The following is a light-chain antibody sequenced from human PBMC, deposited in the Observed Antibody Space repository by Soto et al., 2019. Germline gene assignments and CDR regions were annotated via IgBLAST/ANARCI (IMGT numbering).Light chain of an antibody. Sequence: EIVMTQSPATLSLSPGERAALSCRASQSINSELAWYQQKPGQPPRPLTYGASTRATGVPARFTGSESGSEFTLTISGLQSEDFAVYYCQQGHNWPLTFGQGTRLEI. V-gene: IGKV3-15*01. CDR3: QQGHNWPLT. J-gene: IGKJ2*01. CDR2: GAS. CDR1: QSINSE.